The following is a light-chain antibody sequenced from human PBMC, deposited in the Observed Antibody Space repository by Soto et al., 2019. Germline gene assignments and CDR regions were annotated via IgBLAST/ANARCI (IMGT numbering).Light chain of an antibody. V-gene: IGLV1-44*01. CDR3: AAWDDSLNGL. CDR1: SSNIGSNT. CDR2: SNN. Sequence: QSVLTQPPSASGTPGQRVTISCSGSSSNIGSNTVNWYQQLPGTAPKLLIYSNNQLPSGVPDRFSGSKSGTSASLAISGLQSEDEADYYCAAWDDSLNGLFGGVTKVTVL. J-gene: IGLJ2*01.